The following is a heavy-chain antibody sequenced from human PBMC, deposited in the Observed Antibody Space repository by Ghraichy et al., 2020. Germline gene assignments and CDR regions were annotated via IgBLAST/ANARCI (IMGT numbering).Heavy chain of an antibody. CDR1: GFTFSTYY. Sequence: GSLRLSCTASGFTFSTYYMTWIRQAPGKGLEWVGNIHQDGRDKFYADSVKGRFTISRDNAQNSLYLQMNSLRVEDTAVYYCARWNDGWDYWGQGTLVTVSS. CDR2: IHQDGRDK. V-gene: IGHV3-7*01. J-gene: IGHJ4*02. D-gene: IGHD1-1*01. CDR3: ARWNDGWDY.